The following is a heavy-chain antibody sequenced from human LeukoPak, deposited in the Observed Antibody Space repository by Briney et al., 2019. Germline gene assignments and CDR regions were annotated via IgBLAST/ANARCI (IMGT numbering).Heavy chain of an antibody. J-gene: IGHJ6*02. V-gene: IGHV4-34*01. CDR1: GGSLSGYY. CDR2: INHSGST. Sequence: TETLSLTCAVYGGSLSGYYWSWIRQPPGKGLEWIGEINHSGSTNYNPSLKSRVTISVDTSKNQFSLKLSSVTAADTAVYYCARGAARAYYYYGMDVWGQGTTVTVSS. CDR3: ARGAARAYYYYGMDV. D-gene: IGHD6-6*01.